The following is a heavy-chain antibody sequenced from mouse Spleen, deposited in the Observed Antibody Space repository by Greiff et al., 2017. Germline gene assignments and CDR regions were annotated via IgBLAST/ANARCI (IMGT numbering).Heavy chain of an antibody. Sequence: DVMLVESGGGLVKLGGSLKLSCAASGFTFSSYYMSWVRQTPEKRLEWVATISSGGGSTYYPDSVKGRFTISRDNAKNTLYLQMSSLNSEDTAVYYCAREVGELGRYFDYWGQGTTLTVSS. V-gene: IGHV5-6-4*01. CDR3: AREVGELGRYFDY. D-gene: IGHD4-1*01. CDR2: ISSGGGST. J-gene: IGHJ2*01. CDR1: GFTFSSYY.